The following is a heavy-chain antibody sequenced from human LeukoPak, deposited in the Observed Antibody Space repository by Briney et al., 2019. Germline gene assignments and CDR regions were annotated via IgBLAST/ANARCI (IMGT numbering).Heavy chain of an antibody. CDR1: GFTFSSCA. J-gene: IGHJ4*02. V-gene: IGHV3-23*01. Sequence: GGSLRLSCAASGFTFSSCAMSWVRQAPGKVLEWVSAISGSGGSTYYANSVKGRFTISRDNSKNTLYLQMNSLRAEDTAVYYCARSVAQWLIDYRGQGTLVTVSS. D-gene: IGHD6-19*01. CDR2: ISGSGGST. CDR3: ARSVAQWLIDY.